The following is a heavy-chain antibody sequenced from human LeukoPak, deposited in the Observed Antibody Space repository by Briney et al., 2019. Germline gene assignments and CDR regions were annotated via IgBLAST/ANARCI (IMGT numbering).Heavy chain of an antibody. CDR1: GYSISSGYY. V-gene: IGHV4-38-2*01. D-gene: IGHD2-2*01. Sequence: PSETPSLTCAVSGYSISSGYYWGWIRQPPGKGLEWIGSIYHSGSTYYNPSLKSRVTISVDTSKNQFSLKLSSVTAADTAVYYCARRYCSSTSCYGYFDYWGQGTLVTVSS. CDR2: IYHSGST. CDR3: ARRYCSSTSCYGYFDY. J-gene: IGHJ4*02.